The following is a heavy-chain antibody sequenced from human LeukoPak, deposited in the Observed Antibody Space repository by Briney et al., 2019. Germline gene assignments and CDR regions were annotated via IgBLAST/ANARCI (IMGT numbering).Heavy chain of an antibody. V-gene: IGHV3-21*01. CDR3: ARDSDILTGYWPFDY. J-gene: IGHJ4*02. Sequence: GGSLRLSCAASGFTFSSYSMNWARQAPGKGLEWVSSISSSSNYIYYADSVKGRFTISRDNAKNSLYLQMNSLRAEDTAVYYCARDSDILTGYWPFDYWGQGTLVTVSS. D-gene: IGHD3-9*01. CDR1: GFTFSSYS. CDR2: ISSSSNYI.